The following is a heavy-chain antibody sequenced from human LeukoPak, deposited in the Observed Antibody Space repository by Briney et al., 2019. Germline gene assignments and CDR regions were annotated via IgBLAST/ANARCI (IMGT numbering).Heavy chain of an antibody. J-gene: IGHJ2*01. CDR2: IYISGSP. D-gene: IGHD6-13*01. V-gene: IGHV4-4*07. CDR1: GGSISSHD. Sequence: PSETLSLTCTVSGGSISSHDWTWIRQPAGKGLEWIGRIYISGSPNYNPSLKSRVTMSVDTSKNQFSLKLTFVTAADTAVYYCARVSSSWYQDWYFDRWGRGTLVTVSS. CDR3: ARVSSSWYQDWYFDR.